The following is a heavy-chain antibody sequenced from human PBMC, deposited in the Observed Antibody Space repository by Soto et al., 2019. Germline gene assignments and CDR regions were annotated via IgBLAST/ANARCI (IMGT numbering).Heavy chain of an antibody. V-gene: IGHV4-39*01. CDR3: ARSMTTVVTLDY. Sequence: SDNLSLTCTFAGGSISSSSDYWGCIGQPSGKGLEWIGSIYYSGSTYYNPSLKSRVTISVDTSKNQFSLKLSSVTAADTAVYYCARSMTTVVTLDYWGQGTLVTVS. J-gene: IGHJ4*02. CDR1: GGSISSSSDY. CDR2: IYYSGST. D-gene: IGHD4-17*01.